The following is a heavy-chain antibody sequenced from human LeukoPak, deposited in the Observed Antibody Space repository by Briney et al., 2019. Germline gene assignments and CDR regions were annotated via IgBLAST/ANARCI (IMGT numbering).Heavy chain of an antibody. J-gene: IGHJ4*02. Sequence: SETLSLTCTVSGGSISSYYWSWVRQPPGKGLEWIGYIYTSGSTNYSPSLKSRVTISVDTSKNQFSLKLSSVTAADTAVYYCARLSSSTWNYVNYWGQGTLVTVSS. CDR2: IYTSGST. D-gene: IGHD1-7*01. V-gene: IGHV4-4*09. CDR1: GGSISSYY. CDR3: ARLSSSTWNYVNY.